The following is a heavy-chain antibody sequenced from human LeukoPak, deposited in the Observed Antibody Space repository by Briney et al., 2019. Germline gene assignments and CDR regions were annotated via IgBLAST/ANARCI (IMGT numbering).Heavy chain of an antibody. CDR2: INPNSGGT. CDR3: ARDHNWSYLFDY. Sequence: ASVKVSCKASGYTFTGYYMHWVRQAPGQGLEWMGWINPNSGGTNYAQKFQGRVTMTRDTSISTAYMELSRLRSDDTAVYYCARDHNWSYLFDYWGQGTLVTVSS. D-gene: IGHD1-7*01. CDR1: GYTFTGYY. V-gene: IGHV1-2*02. J-gene: IGHJ4*02.